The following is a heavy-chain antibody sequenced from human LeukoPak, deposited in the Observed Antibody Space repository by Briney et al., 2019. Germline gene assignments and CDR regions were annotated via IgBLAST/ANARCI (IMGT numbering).Heavy chain of an antibody. D-gene: IGHD3-10*01. V-gene: IGHV4-34*01. J-gene: IGHJ3*02. CDR2: INHSGST. Sequence: SETLSLTCAVYGGSFSGYYWSWIRQPPGKGLEWIGEINHSGSTNYNPSLKSRVTISVDTSKNQFSLKLSSVTAADTAVYYCASGLYYYGPGSYSEDAFDIWGQGTMVTVSS. CDR3: ASGLYYYGPGSYSEDAFDI. CDR1: GGSFSGYY.